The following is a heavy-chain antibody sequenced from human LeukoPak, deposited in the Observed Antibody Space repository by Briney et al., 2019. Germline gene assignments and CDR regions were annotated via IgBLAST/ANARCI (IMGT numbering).Heavy chain of an antibody. Sequence: SETLSLTCTVSGGSISSYYWSWIRQPPGKGLEWIGYIYYSGSTNDNPSLKSRVTISVDTSKNQFSLKLSSVTAADTAVYYCARGRDGYIFDYWGQGTLVTVSS. CDR3: ARGRDGYIFDY. D-gene: IGHD5-24*01. V-gene: IGHV4-59*01. J-gene: IGHJ4*02. CDR2: IYYSGST. CDR1: GGSISSYY.